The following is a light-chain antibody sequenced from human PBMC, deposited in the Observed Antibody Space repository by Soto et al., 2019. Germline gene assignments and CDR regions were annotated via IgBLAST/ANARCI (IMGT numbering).Light chain of an antibody. CDR1: QSVSSY. CDR2: DAS. Sequence: EIVLTQSPATLSLSPGERATLSCRASQSVSSYLAWYQQKPGQAPRLLIYDASNRATGIPARFSGSGSGTDCTLTISSLDPEDFALYCCHQRSNWPRTFGPGTKVDIK. CDR3: HQRSNWPRT. J-gene: IGKJ3*01. V-gene: IGKV3-11*01.